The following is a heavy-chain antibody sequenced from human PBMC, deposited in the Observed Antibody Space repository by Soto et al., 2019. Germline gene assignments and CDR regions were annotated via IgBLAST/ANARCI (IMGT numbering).Heavy chain of an antibody. D-gene: IGHD6-13*01. Sequence: EVQLVESGGGLVQPGGSLRLSCAASGFTFSSYSMNWVRQAPGKWLEWFSYIRSSSSTIYYADSVKGRFTISRDNAQNSLYLQMNSLRAEDTAVYYCARHPERIAQIGGFAPWGKGPLVTVSS. V-gene: IGHV3-48*01. CDR2: IRSSSSTI. CDR1: GFTFSSYS. J-gene: IGHJ5*02. CDR3: ARHPERIAQIGGFAP.